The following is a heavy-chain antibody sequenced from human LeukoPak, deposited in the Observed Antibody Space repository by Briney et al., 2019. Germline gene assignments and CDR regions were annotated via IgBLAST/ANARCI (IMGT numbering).Heavy chain of an antibody. V-gene: IGHV5-51*01. J-gene: IGHJ5*02. D-gene: IGHD3-16*01. CDR2: IWPGDSDT. CDR3: ARPRQGDWFEP. CDR1: GYTFTTYW. Sequence: GESLKISRKASGYTFTTYWIGWVRQMPGKGLEWMGVIWPGDSDTRYSPSFQGQVTISVDKSITTAYLQWSSLKASGSAMYYCARPRQGDWFEPWGQGTLVTVSS.